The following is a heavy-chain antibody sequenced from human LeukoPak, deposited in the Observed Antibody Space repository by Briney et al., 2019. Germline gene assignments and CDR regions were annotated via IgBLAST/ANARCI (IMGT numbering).Heavy chain of an antibody. V-gene: IGHV3-49*04. CDR2: IRSKAYGGTT. CDR1: GFTFGDYA. Sequence: GRSLRLSCTASGFTFGDYAMSWVRQAPGKGLEWVGFIRSKAYGGTTEYAASVKGRFTISRDDSKSIAYLQMNSLKTEDTAVYYCTRDGFYSSSWYPNWFDPWGQGTLVTVSS. D-gene: IGHD6-13*01. CDR3: TRDGFYSSSWYPNWFDP. J-gene: IGHJ5*02.